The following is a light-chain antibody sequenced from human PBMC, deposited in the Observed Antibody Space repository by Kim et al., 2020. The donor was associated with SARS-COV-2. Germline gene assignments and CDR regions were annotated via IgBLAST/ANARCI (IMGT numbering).Light chain of an antibody. CDR2: KAS. CDR3: QQYNNYSLT. CDR1: QSISSW. V-gene: IGKV1-5*03. J-gene: IGKJ4*02. Sequence: DIQMTQSPSTLSASVGDRVTITCRASQSISSWLAWYQQKPGKAPKLLIYKASNLESGVPSRFSGSGSGTEFTLTISSLQPDDFATYYCQQYNNYSLTFGEGTKVDIK.